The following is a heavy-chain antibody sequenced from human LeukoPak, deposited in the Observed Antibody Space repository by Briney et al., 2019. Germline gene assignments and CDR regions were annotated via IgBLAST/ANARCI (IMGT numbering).Heavy chain of an antibody. V-gene: IGHV3-30-3*01. Sequence: PGRSLRLSCAASGFTFSNYAMHWVRQAPGKGLEWVAVISYDGFNKYYSDSVKGRFTISRDNSKNTLYLQMNSLRAEDTAVYYCANREYHLPALYWGQGTLVTVSS. D-gene: IGHD2-2*01. J-gene: IGHJ4*02. CDR1: GFTFSNYA. CDR2: ISYDGFNK. CDR3: ANREYHLPALY.